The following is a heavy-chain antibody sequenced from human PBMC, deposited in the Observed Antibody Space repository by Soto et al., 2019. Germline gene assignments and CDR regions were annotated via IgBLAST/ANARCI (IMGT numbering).Heavy chain of an antibody. CDR3: ARDSAFGGDTYYHYMDV. J-gene: IGHJ6*03. V-gene: IGHV6-1*01. CDR1: GDSASSNSAA. Sequence: SQTLSLTCAISGDSASSNSAAWNWIRQSPSRGLEWLGRTYYRSKWYNDYAVSVKSRITINPDTSKNQFSLQLNSVTPEDTAVYYCARDSAFGGDTYYHYMDVWGKGTTVTVSS. CDR2: TYYRSKWYN. D-gene: IGHD3-16*01.